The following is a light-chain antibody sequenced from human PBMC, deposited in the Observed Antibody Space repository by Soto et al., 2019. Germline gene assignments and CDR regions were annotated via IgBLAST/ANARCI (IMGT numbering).Light chain of an antibody. CDR1: SSNIGSNT. J-gene: IGLJ3*02. CDR3: AAWDDSLNGWV. V-gene: IGLV1-44*01. CDR2: TNN. Sequence: QSVLTQPPSASGTPGQRVTISCSGSSSNIGSNTVNWYQQLPGTAPKLLIYTNNQRPSGVPDRSSGSKSGTSASLAISGLQSDDEADYYCAAWDDSLNGWVFGGGTKLTVL.